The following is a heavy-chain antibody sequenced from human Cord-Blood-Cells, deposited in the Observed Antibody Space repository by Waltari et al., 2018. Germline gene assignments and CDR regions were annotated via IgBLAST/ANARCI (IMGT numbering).Heavy chain of an antibody. CDR1: GGSFSGYY. J-gene: IGHJ6*02. CDR3: ARTLDDSNYYYGMDV. CDR2: INHSGST. D-gene: IGHD4-4*01. V-gene: IGHV4-34*01. Sequence: QVQLQQWGAGLLKPSETLSLTCAVYGGSFSGYYWSWIRQPPGKGLEWIGEINHSGSTNYNPSLKSRVTISVDTSKNQFSLKLSSVTAADTAVYYCARTLDDSNYYYGMDVWGQGP.